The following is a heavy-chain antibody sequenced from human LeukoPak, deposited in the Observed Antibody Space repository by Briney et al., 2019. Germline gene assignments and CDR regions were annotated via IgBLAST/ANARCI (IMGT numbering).Heavy chain of an antibody. CDR2: IYYSGST. CDR3: GSRRTAMFGVIKGPIDY. CDR1: GGSFSGYY. V-gene: IGHV4-34*01. D-gene: IGHD3-3*01. J-gene: IGHJ4*02. Sequence: SETLSLTCAVYGGSFSGYYWSWIRQPPGKGLEWIGSIYYSGSTYYNPSLKSRVTISVDTSKNQFSLKLSSVTAADTAVYYCGSRRTAMFGVIKGPIDYWGQGTLVTVSS.